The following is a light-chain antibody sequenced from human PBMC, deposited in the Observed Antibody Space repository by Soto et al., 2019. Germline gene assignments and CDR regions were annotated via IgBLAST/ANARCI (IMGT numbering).Light chain of an antibody. Sequence: ESVLTQSPGTLSLSPGERATLSCRASQSVRSSFLAWYQLKPGQAPRLLIYGASSRATGIPDRFSGSGSGTDFTHTISRREPEDFAVYYCQQYDSSPWTFGQGTKVEIK. J-gene: IGKJ1*01. V-gene: IGKV3-20*01. CDR3: QQYDSSPWT. CDR1: QSVRSSF. CDR2: GAS.